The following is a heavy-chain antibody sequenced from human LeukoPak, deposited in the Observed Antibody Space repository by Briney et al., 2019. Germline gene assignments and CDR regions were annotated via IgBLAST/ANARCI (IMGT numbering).Heavy chain of an antibody. CDR1: GFTFSSYA. CDR2: ISYDGSNK. CDR3: ARDPLPTADSRPYNWFDP. Sequence: GRSLRLSCAASGFTFSSYAMHWVRQAPGKGLEWVAVISYDGSNKYYADSVKGRFTISRDNSKNTLYLQMNSLRAEDTAVYYCARDPLPTADSRPYNWFDPWGQGTLVTVSS. V-gene: IGHV3-30*04. D-gene: IGHD4-17*01. J-gene: IGHJ5*02.